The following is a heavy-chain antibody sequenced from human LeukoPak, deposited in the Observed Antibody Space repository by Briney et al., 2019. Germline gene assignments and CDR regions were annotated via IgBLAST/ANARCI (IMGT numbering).Heavy chain of an antibody. D-gene: IGHD1-7*01. CDR2: ISGSGGST. Sequence: GGSLRLSCTASGFTFGDYAMSWVRQAPGKGLEWVSAISGSGGSTYYADSVKGRFTISRDNSKNTLYLQMNSLRAEDTAVYYCATPVITGTTNPLDYWGQGTLVTVSS. CDR3: ATPVITGTTNPLDY. V-gene: IGHV3-23*01. CDR1: GFTFGDYA. J-gene: IGHJ4*02.